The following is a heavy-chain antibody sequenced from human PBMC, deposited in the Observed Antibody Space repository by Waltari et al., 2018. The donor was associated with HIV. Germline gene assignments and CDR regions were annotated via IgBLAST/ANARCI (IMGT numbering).Heavy chain of an antibody. V-gene: IGHV3-30*18. CDR1: GFTFSSYG. D-gene: IGHD2-21*01. CDR2: ISDDVSHI. Sequence: QVQIVESGGGGVQPGRSLRLSCAASGFTFSSYGMHWVRQAPGKGLEWVALISDDVSHIYYRDSVMGRFTISRDNSKNALYLQMNSLRAEDTAVYYCAKDEERRQGIFDYWGQGVLVTVSS. CDR3: AKDEERRQGIFDY. J-gene: IGHJ4*02.